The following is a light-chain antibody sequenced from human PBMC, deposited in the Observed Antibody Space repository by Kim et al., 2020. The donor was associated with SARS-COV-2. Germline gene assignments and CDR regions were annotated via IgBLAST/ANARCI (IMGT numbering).Light chain of an antibody. Sequence: AWGQTVRITCQGDSLRNYYASWYQQKPGQAPIVVIYGKNNRPSGIPDRFSGSSSGNTASLTITGAQAEDEADYYCDSRDSTGNHVVFGGGTQLTVL. CDR1: SLRNYY. CDR2: GKN. J-gene: IGLJ2*01. CDR3: DSRDSTGNHVV. V-gene: IGLV3-19*01.